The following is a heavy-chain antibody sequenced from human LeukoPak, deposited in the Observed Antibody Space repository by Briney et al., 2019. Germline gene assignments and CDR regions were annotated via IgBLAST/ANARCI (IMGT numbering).Heavy chain of an antibody. CDR1: GGSISSSSYY. J-gene: IGHJ5*02. CDR3: ARHAVVVIANNWFDP. CDR2: ICYSGST. Sequence: PSETLSLTCTVSGGSISSSSYYWGWIRQPPGKGLGWIGSICYSGSTYYNPSLKSRVTISVDTSKNQFSLKLSSVTAADTAVYYCARHAVVVIANNWFDPWGQGTLVTVSS. D-gene: IGHD2-21*01. V-gene: IGHV4-39*01.